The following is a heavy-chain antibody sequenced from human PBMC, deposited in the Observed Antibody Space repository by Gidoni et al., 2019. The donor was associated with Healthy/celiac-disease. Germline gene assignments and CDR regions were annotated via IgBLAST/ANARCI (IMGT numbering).Heavy chain of an antibody. CDR1: GGTFSSYA. D-gene: IGHD6-19*01. V-gene: IGHV1-69*04. CDR2: IIPILGIA. CDR3: AREHRGIAVAGTFDY. J-gene: IGHJ4*02. Sequence: QVQLVQSGPEVKKPGSSVKVSCKASGGTFSSYAISWVRQAPGQGLEWMGRIIPILGIANYAQKFQGRVTITADKSTSTAYMELSSLRSEDTAVYYCAREHRGIAVAGTFDYWGQGTLVTVSS.